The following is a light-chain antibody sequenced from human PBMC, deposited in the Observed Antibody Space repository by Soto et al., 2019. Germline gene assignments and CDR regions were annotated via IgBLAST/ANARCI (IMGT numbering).Light chain of an antibody. CDR3: QQSYSTPIT. J-gene: IGKJ5*01. CDR2: AAS. V-gene: IGKV1-39*01. Sequence: DIPMTQSPSSLSASLGDGVTITCGASQSISSLLNWYQQKPGKAPKFLIYAASSLLSGVPSRFSGSGSGTDFTLTISSLQPEDFVTYYCQQSYSTPITFGQGTRLEIK. CDR1: QSISSL.